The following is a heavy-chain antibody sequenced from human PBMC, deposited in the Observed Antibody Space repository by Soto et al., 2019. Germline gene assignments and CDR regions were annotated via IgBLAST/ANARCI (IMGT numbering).Heavy chain of an antibody. CDR2: ISSGGDIT. CDR3: AKDKISPSVAAASRNWFDP. D-gene: IGHD6-25*01. Sequence: PXESLTLSCAASGFRFSSYSMNWVRQAPGKGLEWLSTISSGGDITFYADSVKGRFTISRDNSNNTLFLQMSGLRADDTAVYFCAKDKISPSVAAASRNWFDPWGQGTLVTVSS. V-gene: IGHV3-23*01. J-gene: IGHJ5*02. CDR1: GFRFSSYS.